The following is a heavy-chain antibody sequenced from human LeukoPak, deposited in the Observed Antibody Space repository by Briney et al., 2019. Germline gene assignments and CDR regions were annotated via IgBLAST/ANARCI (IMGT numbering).Heavy chain of an antibody. CDR3: ARDSTQPGPVVVGATYAGFDY. J-gene: IGHJ4*02. CDR1: GFTFDDYG. CDR2: INLNGGST. D-gene: IGHD2-15*01. Sequence: GGSLRLSCAASGFTFDDYGMSWVRQAPGKGLEWVSGINLNGGSTGYADSVKGRFTISRDNAKKSLYLQMNSLRAEDTALYYCARDSTQPGPVVVGATYAGFDYWGQGTLVTVSS. V-gene: IGHV3-20*04.